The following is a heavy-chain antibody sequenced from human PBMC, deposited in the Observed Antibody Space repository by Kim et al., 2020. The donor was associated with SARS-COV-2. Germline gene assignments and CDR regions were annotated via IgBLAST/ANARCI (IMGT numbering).Heavy chain of an antibody. V-gene: IGHV4-31*03. J-gene: IGHJ3*02. CDR2: TYYSGST. CDR1: GGSISSGGYY. CDR3: AREYGYRGGLALNDAFDI. Sequence: SETLSLTCTVSGGSISSGGYYWSWIRQHPGKGLEWIGYTYYSGSTYYNPSLKSRVTISVDTSKNQFSLKLSSVTAADTAVYYCAREYGYRGGLALNDAFDIWGQGTMVTVSS. D-gene: IGHD5-18*01.